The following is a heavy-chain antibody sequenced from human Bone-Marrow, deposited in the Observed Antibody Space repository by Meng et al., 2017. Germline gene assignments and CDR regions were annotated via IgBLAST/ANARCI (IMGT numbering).Heavy chain of an antibody. Sequence: GESLKISCAASGVTFSSYWMSWVRQAPGKGLEWIGRIKSKGDGGTADYVAAVKGRFTISRDDSRNTMYLQMDSLRTEDTAVYYCAVRGTALVTWGHGNLVTVYS. CDR1: GVTFSSYW. V-gene: IGHV3-15*01. J-gene: IGHJ5*01. D-gene: IGHD3-10*01. CDR2: IKSKGDGGTA. CDR3: AVRGTALVT.